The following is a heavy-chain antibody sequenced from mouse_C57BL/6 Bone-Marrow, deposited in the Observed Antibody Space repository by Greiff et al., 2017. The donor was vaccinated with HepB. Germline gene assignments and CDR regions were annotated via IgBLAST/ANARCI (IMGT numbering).Heavy chain of an antibody. Sequence: EVQLQQSGPELVKPGASVKMSCKASGYTFTDYNMHWVKQSHGKSLEWIGYINPNNGGTSYNQKFKGKATLTVNKSSSTAYMELRGLTSEDSAVYYCAREGGWVRGFAYWGQGTLVTVSA. CDR1: GYTFTDYN. J-gene: IGHJ3*01. CDR2: INPNNGGT. CDR3: AREGGWVRGFAY. V-gene: IGHV1-22*01. D-gene: IGHD3-1*01.